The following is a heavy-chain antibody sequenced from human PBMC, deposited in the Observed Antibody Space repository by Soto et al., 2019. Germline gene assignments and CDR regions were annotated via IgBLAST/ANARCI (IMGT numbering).Heavy chain of an antibody. J-gene: IGHJ4*01. CDR2: IKNKDNSYST. CDR3: ARVRLGAPTRYFDY. V-gene: IGHV3-72*01. CDR1: GFSVSVYY. D-gene: IGHD2-15*01. Sequence: PGGSLRLSSAASGFSVSVYYIAGACKTKGKGLEWVGRIKNKDNSYSTQYAASVDGRFTISRDDSENSLFLQMNSLKTDDTALYYCARVRLGAPTRYFDYWGQGALVTVSS.